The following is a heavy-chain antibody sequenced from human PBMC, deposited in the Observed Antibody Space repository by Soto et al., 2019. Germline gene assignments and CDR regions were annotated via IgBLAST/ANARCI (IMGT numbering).Heavy chain of an antibody. CDR3: AKDPFGVVTLRSYSTHV. Sequence: GGSLRLSCAASGFTFSSYAMSWVRQAPGKGLEWVSAISGSGGSTYYADSVKGRFTISRDNSKNTLYLQMNSLRAEDTAVYYCAKDPFGVVTLRSYSTHVWCTGPTVTLSS. CDR1: GFTFSSYA. J-gene: IGHJ6*04. V-gene: IGHV3-23*01. CDR2: ISGSGGST. D-gene: IGHD3-3*01.